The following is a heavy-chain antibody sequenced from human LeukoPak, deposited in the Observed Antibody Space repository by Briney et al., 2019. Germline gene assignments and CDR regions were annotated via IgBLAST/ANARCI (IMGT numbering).Heavy chain of an antibody. J-gene: IGHJ5*02. CDR2: ISPYNGNT. Sequence: EASVKVSYKASGYTFTGYGISWVRQAPGQGLEWMGWISPYNGNTDYAQKLQGRVTMTTDTSTTTVYMELRSLTSDDTAVYYCARGRENWFDPWGQGTLVTVSS. CDR1: GYTFTGYG. V-gene: IGHV1-18*01. CDR3: ARGRENWFDP.